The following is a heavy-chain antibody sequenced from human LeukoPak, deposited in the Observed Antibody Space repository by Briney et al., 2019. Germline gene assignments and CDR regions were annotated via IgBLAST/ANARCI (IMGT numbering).Heavy chain of an antibody. CDR2: IIPIFGTA. CDR3: AREDSRYGGNSGEFDY. Sequence: SVEVSCKASGGTFSSYAISWVRQAPGQGLEWMGGIIPIFGTANYAQKFQGRVTITADESTSTAYMELSSLRSEDTAVYYCAREDSRYGGNSGEFDYWGQGTLVTVSS. CDR1: GGTFSSYA. D-gene: IGHD4-23*01. J-gene: IGHJ4*02. V-gene: IGHV1-69*13.